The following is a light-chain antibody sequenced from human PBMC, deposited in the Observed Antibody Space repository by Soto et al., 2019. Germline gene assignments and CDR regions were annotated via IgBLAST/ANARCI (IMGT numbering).Light chain of an antibody. CDR2: GTS. CDR3: QQYVSWT. V-gene: IGKV3-20*01. J-gene: IGKJ1*01. Sequence: EIVLTQSPGTLSVSPGERATLSCRASQTISSNYLAWYQQKPGQAPSLLIYGTSSRATGIPDRFSGSGSGTDFTLTISRLEPEASAMYYCQQYVSWTFGQGAKVEIK. CDR1: QTISSNY.